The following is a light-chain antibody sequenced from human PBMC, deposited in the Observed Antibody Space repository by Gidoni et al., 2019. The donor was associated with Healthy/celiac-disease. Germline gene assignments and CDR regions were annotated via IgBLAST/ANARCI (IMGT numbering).Light chain of an antibody. V-gene: IGLV2-14*01. Sequence: QSALTQPASVSGSPGQSTPSSCTGTSSDVGGYNYVPWYQQHPGHAPKLMIYEVSNRPSGFSNRFSGSKSGNTASLTISGLQAEDEADYYCSSYTSSSTLVVFGGGTKLTVL. CDR1: SSDVGGYNY. CDR3: SSYTSSSTLVV. J-gene: IGLJ2*01. CDR2: EVS.